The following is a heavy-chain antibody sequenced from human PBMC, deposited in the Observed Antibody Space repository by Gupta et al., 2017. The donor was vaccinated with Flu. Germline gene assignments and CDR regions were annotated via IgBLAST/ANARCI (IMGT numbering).Heavy chain of an antibody. CDR1: GFTFSSCA. V-gene: IGHV3-23*01. J-gene: IGHJ4*02. Sequence: EVQLLESGGTLVQPGGSLRLSCAASGFTFSSCAMTWVRQAPGKGLEWVSTMSGSGGSTYYADAVKGRFTISRDNSKNTLYLQVNSLRAEDTALYYCAKVVGKVKEVLLDFWGQGTLVTVSS. D-gene: IGHD1-26*01. CDR2: MSGSGGST. CDR3: AKVVGKVKEVLLDF.